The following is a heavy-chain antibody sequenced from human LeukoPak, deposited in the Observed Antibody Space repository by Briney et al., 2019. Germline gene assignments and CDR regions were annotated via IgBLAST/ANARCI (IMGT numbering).Heavy chain of an antibody. Sequence: GGSLRLSCAASGFTFSSYAMSWVRHAPGKGLECVSAISGSGGSTYYADSVKGRFTISRDNSKNTLYLQMNSLRAEDTAVYYCAKDPPIVGATEDHDYWGQGTLVTVSS. CDR1: GFTFSSYA. V-gene: IGHV3-23*01. CDR3: AKDPPIVGATEDHDY. J-gene: IGHJ4*02. CDR2: ISGSGGST. D-gene: IGHD1-26*01.